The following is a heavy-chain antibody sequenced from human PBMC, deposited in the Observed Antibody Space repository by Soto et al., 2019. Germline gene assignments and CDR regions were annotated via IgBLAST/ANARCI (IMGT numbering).Heavy chain of an antibody. CDR3: AKSLRGSVYDSCNF. CDR1: GFTFSSYA. CDR2: ISVIGGAT. D-gene: IGHD5-12*01. Sequence: ASLRLSCAASGFTFSSYAMTWVRQAPGKGLGGVSVISVIGGATYYADPVQGRFNLSRDNTKSTLYLQMNSLRAEDTAVYYCAKSLRGSVYDSCNFWGQGTQVTVSS. V-gene: IGHV3-23*01. J-gene: IGHJ4*02.